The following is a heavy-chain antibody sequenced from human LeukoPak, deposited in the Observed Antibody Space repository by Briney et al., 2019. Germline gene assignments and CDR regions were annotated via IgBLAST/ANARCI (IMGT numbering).Heavy chain of an antibody. V-gene: IGHV4-30-2*01. J-gene: IGHJ4*02. CDR2: IYHSGST. CDR1: GGSISSGGYY. CDR3: AREGIAAAGSTPLPFDY. D-gene: IGHD6-13*01. Sequence: PSETLSLTCTVSGGSISSGGYYWSWIRQPPGKGLEWIGYIYHSGSTYYNPSLKSRVTISADRSKNQFSLKLSSVTAADTAVYYCAREGIAAAGSTPLPFDYWGQGTLVTVSS.